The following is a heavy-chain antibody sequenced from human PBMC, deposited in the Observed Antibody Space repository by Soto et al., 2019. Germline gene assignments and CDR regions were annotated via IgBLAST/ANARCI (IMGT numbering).Heavy chain of an antibody. J-gene: IGHJ4*02. CDR2: IDPRSGGT. V-gene: IGHV1-2*02. Sequence: HVQLVQSGTEVKKPGASVRVSCMVSGYPFTTYYIHWVRQAPGQGLEWMGWIDPRSGGTVYEQKFQGRVTMTRDTSISTVYMDLSGLTSDDTALYYCATGDYGIFRYWGQGSLVTVSS. D-gene: IGHD3-10*01. CDR1: GYPFTTYY. CDR3: ATGDYGIFRY.